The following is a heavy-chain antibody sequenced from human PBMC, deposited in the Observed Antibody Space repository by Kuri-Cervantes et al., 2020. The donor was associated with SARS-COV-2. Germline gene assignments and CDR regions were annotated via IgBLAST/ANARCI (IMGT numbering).Heavy chain of an antibody. CDR2: INSDGSST. D-gene: IGHD3-10*01. CDR3: ARDYQYYYGSGSYYLVYYYYGMDV. CDR1: GFTLSSYA. J-gene: IGHJ6*02. V-gene: IGHV3-74*01. Sequence: GESLKISCAASGFTLSSYAIHWVRQAPGKGLVWVSRINSDGSSTSYADSVKGRFTISRDNAKNTLYLQMNSLRAEDTAVYHCARDYQYYYGSGSYYLVYYYYGMDVWGQGTTVTVSS.